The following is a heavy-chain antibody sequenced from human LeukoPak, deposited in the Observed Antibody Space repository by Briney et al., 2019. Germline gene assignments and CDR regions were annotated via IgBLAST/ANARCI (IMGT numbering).Heavy chain of an antibody. CDR3: ARDSSSWSTYYFDY. CDR2: ISSSSSYI. CDR1: GFTFSSYS. Sequence: GGSLRLSCAASGFTFSSYSMNWVRQAPGKGLEWVSSISSSSSYIYYADSVKGRFTISRDNAKNSLYLQMNSLRAEDTAVYYCARDSSSWSTYYFDYWGQGTLVTVSS. V-gene: IGHV3-21*01. J-gene: IGHJ4*02. D-gene: IGHD6-13*01.